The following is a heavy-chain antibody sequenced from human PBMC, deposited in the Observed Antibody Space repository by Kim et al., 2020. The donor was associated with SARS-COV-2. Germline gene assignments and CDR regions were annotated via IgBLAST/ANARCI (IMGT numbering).Heavy chain of an antibody. CDR1: GGSISDFY. J-gene: IGHJ4*02. D-gene: IGHD3-9*01. Sequence: SETLSLTCSVSGGSISDFYWSWIRQSPGKGLEWIGYVYQTWSTNYNPSLKGRVTMALDTSTNQVSMQLTSVTAADTAMYFCARSGRGFDFLTGYSPLDYWGQGTLVTVSS. V-gene: IGHV4-59*12. CDR3: ARSGRGFDFLTGYSPLDY. CDR2: VYQTWST.